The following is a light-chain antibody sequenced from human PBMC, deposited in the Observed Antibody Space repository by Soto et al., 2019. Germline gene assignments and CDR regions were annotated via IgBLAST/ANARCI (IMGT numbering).Light chain of an antibody. CDR1: QSVAYTY. J-gene: IGKJ4*01. Sequence: EIVLTQSPATLSLSPGARAPPSCKSSQSVAYTYLAWYQQKSGQAPRLIIYGASSRATGIPDRFSGSGAGTDFTLTISRLEPEDFAVYYCQQYGNSPVTFGGGTKVDIK. CDR2: GAS. V-gene: IGKV3-20*01. CDR3: QQYGNSPVT.